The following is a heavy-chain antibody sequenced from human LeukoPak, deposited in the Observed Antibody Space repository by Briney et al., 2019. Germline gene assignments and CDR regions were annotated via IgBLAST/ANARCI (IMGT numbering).Heavy chain of an antibody. CDR2: TYYRSKWYN. CDR1: GDSVSINSAA. Sequence: SQTLSLTCALSGDSVSINSAAWNWVRQSPSRGLEWLGRTYYRSKWYNDYAVSVKSRITINPDTSKNQFSLQLNSVPPEDTAVYYCARLRRYYGSGSYQIIAYRYYYMDVWGKGTTVTISS. V-gene: IGHV6-1*01. CDR3: ARLRRYYGSGSYQIIAYRYYYMDV. D-gene: IGHD3-10*01. J-gene: IGHJ6*03.